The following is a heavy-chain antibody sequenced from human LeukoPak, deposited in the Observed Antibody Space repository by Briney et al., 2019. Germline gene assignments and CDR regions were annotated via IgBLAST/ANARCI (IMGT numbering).Heavy chain of an antibody. CDR2: INHSGST. CDR1: GGSFSGYY. CDR3: ARKSGCGYYYDSREYYFDY. V-gene: IGHV4-34*01. D-gene: IGHD3-22*01. Sequence: SETLSLTCAVYGGSFSGYYWSWIRQPPGKGLEWIGEINHSGSTNYNPSLKSRVTISVDTSKNQFSLKLSSVTAADTAVYYCARKSGCGYYYDSREYYFDYWGQGTLVTVSS. J-gene: IGHJ4*02.